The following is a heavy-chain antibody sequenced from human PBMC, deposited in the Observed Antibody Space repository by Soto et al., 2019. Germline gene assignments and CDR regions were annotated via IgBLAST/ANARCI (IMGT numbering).Heavy chain of an antibody. CDR1: GFTFNRHW. V-gene: IGHV3-7*01. D-gene: IGHD1-1*01. CDR2: IKEDGSEK. Sequence: EVQLVESGGGLVQPAGSLRRSCAVCGFTFNRHWMSWVRQTPGKGLVWVYSIKEDGSEKSYVDSVKGRCTISRDNAKNSLFLQMNSLRVEDTAVYYWLRTAGNPPDYWGPGTLVNVS. J-gene: IGHJ4*02. CDR3: LRTAGNPPDY.